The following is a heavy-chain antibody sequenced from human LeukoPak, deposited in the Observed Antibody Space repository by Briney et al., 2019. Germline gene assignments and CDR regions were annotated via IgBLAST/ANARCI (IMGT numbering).Heavy chain of an antibody. Sequence: PGGSLRLSCAASGFTLSTYAMSWLRQTPGEGLEWVAATSSSDAGTYHADSVGGRFTISRDNAKNSLYLQMNSLRAEDTAVYYCARDGSIPWGYYMDVWGKGTTVTISS. CDR3: ARDGSIPWGYYMDV. CDR1: GFTLSTYA. CDR2: TSSSDAGT. V-gene: IGHV3-21*01. J-gene: IGHJ6*03. D-gene: IGHD2-2*02.